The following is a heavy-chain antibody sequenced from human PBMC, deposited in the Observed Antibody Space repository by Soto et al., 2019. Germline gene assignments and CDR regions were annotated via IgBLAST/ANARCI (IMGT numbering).Heavy chain of an antibody. Sequence: ASVKVSCQSSGYIFVNYVIAWSRQAPIHGLEWLGWLNPYTGNTYYATKVQGRLTLTTDTSTSTAFMDLGSLTSADTAVYYCAMVDLYVTPTPQDVWGQGTTVT. V-gene: IGHV1-18*01. CDR3: AMVDLYVTPTPQDV. J-gene: IGHJ6*02. CDR1: GYIFVNYV. CDR2: LNPYTGNT. D-gene: IGHD3-16*01.